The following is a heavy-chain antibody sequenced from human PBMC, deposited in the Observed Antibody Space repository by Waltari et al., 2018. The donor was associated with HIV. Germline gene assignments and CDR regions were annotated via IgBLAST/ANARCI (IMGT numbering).Heavy chain of an antibody. J-gene: IGHJ6*02. CDR3: ARLPVPYYYYGMDV. V-gene: IGHV1-8*01. CDR2: MNPNSGNT. Sequence: QVQLVQSGAEVKKPGASVKVSCKASGYTFTSYDINWVRQATGQGLEWMGWMNPNSGNTGYAQKVQGRVTMTRNTSISTAYMELSSLRSEDTAVYYCARLPVPYYYYGMDVWGQGTTVTVSS. CDR1: GYTFTSYD. D-gene: IGHD3-10*02.